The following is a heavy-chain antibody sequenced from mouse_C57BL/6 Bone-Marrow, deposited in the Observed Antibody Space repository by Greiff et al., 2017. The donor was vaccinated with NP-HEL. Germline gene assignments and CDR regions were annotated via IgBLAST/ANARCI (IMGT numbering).Heavy chain of an antibody. V-gene: IGHV1-5*01. CDR2: IYPGNSDT. D-gene: IGHD2-2*01. Sequence: LEWIGAIYPGNSDTSYNQKFKGKAKLTAVTSASTAYMELSSLTNEDSAVYYCTGWLPFAYWGQGTLVTVSA. CDR3: TGWLPFAY. J-gene: IGHJ3*01.